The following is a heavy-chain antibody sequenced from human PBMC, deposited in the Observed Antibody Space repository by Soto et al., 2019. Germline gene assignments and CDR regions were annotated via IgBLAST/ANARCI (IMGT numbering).Heavy chain of an antibody. CDR3: AKDGYFGDPCMDV. D-gene: IGHD3-10*01. J-gene: IGHJ6*02. Sequence: PGGSVRLSCAASESSFSNYAIHWVRQYPGKGLEWVAVISYDGSNKYYADSVKGRFTISRDNSKNTLYLQMNSLRAEDTAVYYCAKDGYFGDPCMDVWGQGATVTVSS. V-gene: IGHV3-30*04. CDR2: ISYDGSNK. CDR1: ESSFSNYA.